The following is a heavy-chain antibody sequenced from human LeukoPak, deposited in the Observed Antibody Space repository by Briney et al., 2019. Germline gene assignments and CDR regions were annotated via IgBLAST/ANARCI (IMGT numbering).Heavy chain of an antibody. V-gene: IGHV3-33*01. CDR2: IFSDVYTK. J-gene: IGHJ4*02. Sequence: PGGSLRLSCAASGFIFSTYGMHWVRQAPGKGLEWVAVIFSDVYTKYYAGSVKDRFTISRDNSKNTLYLHINSLIPGDTGVYYCARASGPFDFWGQGTLLTVSS. CDR3: ARASGPFDF. CDR1: GFIFSTYG. D-gene: IGHD3-10*01.